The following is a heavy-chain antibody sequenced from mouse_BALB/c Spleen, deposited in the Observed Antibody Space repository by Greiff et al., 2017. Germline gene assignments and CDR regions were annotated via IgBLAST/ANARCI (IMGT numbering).Heavy chain of an antibody. CDR3: AGKLGRDYAMDY. CDR1: GYSITSGYS. D-gene: IGHD4-1*01. Sequence: EVKLEESGPDLVKPSQSLSLTCTVTGYSITSGYSWHWIRQFPGNKLEWMGYIHYSGSTNYNPSLKSRISITRDTSKNQFFLQLNSVTTEDTATYYCAGKLGRDYAMDYWGQGTSVTVSS. CDR2: IHYSGST. V-gene: IGHV3-1*02. J-gene: IGHJ4*01.